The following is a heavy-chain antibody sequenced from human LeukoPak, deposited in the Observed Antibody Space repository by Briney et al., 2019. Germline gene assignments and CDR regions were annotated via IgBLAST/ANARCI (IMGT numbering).Heavy chain of an antibody. V-gene: IGHV3-9*03. D-gene: IGHD2-15*01. CDR3: AKGSSGTFDY. Sequence: LTGGSVRLSCAASGFTFDDYAMHWVRQAPGKGLEWVSGISWNSGSIGYADSVKGRFTISRDNAKNSLYLQMNSLRAEDMALYYCAKGSSGTFDYWGQGTLVTVSS. CDR1: GFTFDDYA. CDR2: ISWNSGSI. J-gene: IGHJ4*02.